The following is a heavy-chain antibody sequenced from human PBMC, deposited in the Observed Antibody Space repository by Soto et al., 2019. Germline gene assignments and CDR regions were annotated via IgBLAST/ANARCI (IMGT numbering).Heavy chain of an antibody. CDR1: GFTFNNYY. Sequence: EVRLVESGGGLVQPGGSLRLSCTASGFTFNNYYMSWVRQAPGKGLEWVANIKKDGSEKYYVDSVEGRFTISRDNAKNSLYLQMDSLRAEDTAVYYCVSSGYTYRGYWGQGTLVTVSS. J-gene: IGHJ4*02. D-gene: IGHD5-18*01. V-gene: IGHV3-7*01. CDR3: VSSGYTYRGY. CDR2: IKKDGSEK.